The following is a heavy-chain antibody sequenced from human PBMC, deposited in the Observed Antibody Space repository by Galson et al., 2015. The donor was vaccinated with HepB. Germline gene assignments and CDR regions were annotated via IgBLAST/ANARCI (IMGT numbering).Heavy chain of an antibody. V-gene: IGHV3-15*01. J-gene: IGHJ4*02. CDR2: IKSRRYGATT. CDR3: TADDLDYVHGRGQDY. D-gene: IGHD4-17*01. CDR1: EFTFIDAW. Sequence: SLRLSCAASEFTFIDAWMNWLRQAPGKGLEWIGRIKSRRYGATTEYAAPVNGRFTISRDDSKKTLYLQMNSLRTDDTAVYYCTADDLDYVHGRGQDYWGQGTLVTVSS.